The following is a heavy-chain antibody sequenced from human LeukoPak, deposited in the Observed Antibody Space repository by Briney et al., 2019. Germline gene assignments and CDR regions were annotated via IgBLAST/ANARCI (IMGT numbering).Heavy chain of an antibody. Sequence: SVTVSFTASGGTFSSYAISWVRQAPGQGLEWVGGIIPIFGTANYAQKFQGRVTITADESTSTAYMELSSLRSEDTAVYYCAETRGRPHYYYGMDVWGKGTTVTVSS. CDR2: IIPIFGTA. V-gene: IGHV1-69*13. D-gene: IGHD1-1*01. J-gene: IGHJ6*04. CDR1: GGTFSSYA. CDR3: AETRGRPHYYYGMDV.